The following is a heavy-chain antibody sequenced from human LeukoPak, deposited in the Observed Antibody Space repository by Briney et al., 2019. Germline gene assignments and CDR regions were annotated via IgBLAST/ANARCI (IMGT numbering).Heavy chain of an antibody. Sequence: SETLSLTCTVSGGSISSSSYYWGWIRQPPGKGLEWIGSIYYSGSTYYNSSLKSRVTISVDTSKNQFSLKLSSVTAADTAVYYCAGSVYSSRWLSRVFDYWGQGTLVTVSS. CDR3: AGSVYSSRWLSRVFDY. CDR1: GGSISSSSYY. CDR2: IYYSGST. D-gene: IGHD6-13*01. J-gene: IGHJ4*02. V-gene: IGHV4-39*07.